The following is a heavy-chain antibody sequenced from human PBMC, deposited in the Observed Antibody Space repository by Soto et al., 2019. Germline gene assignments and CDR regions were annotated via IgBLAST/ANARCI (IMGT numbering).Heavy chain of an antibody. D-gene: IGHD6-19*01. CDR1: GFTFSSYS. CDR2: ISSSSSTI. CDR3: ARDRSIAVAVDAFDI. V-gene: IGHV3-48*01. Sequence: GGSLRLSCAASGFTFSSYSMNWVRQAPGKGLEWVSYISSSSSTIYYADSVKGRFTISRDNAKNSLYLQMNSLRAEDTAVYYCARDRSIAVAVDAFDIWGQGTMVTVSS. J-gene: IGHJ3*02.